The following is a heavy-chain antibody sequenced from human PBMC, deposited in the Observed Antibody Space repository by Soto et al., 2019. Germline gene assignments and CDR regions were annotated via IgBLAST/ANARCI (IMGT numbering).Heavy chain of an antibody. CDR2: IYPGDSDT. D-gene: IGHD2-15*01. V-gene: IGHV5-51*01. CDR3: ARVECGGSCYAGTPYGMDV. CDR1: GYSFTSYW. Sequence: GESLKISCKGSGYSFTSYWIGWVRQMPGKGLEWMGIIYPGDSDTRYSPSFQGQVTISADKSISTAYLQWSSLKASDTAMYYCARVECGGSCYAGTPYGMDVWGQGTTDTVSS. J-gene: IGHJ6*02.